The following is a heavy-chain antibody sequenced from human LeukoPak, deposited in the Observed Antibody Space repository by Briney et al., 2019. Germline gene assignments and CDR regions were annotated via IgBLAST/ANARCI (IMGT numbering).Heavy chain of an antibody. CDR2: IRYDGSNK. CDR1: GFTFSSYG. Sequence: SGGSLRLSCAASGFTFSSYGMHWVRQAPGKGLEWVAFIRYDGSNKYYADSVKGRFTISRDNSKNTLYLQMNSLRAGDTAVYYCAKAGYCSSTSCYPPNFDYWGQGTLVTVSS. J-gene: IGHJ4*02. D-gene: IGHD2-2*01. CDR3: AKAGYCSSTSCYPPNFDY. V-gene: IGHV3-30*02.